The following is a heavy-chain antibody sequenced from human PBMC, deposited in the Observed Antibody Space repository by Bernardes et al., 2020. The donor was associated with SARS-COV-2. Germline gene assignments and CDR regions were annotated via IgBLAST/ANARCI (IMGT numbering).Heavy chain of an antibody. J-gene: IGHJ6*02. Sequence: SETLSLTCTVSGDSNKYYYWSWIRQPPGKGLEWVGYIYHSGSTNYNPPLKSRVTISIDTSKSQFSLKLTSVTAADTAVYYCARHGKYCNKGVCQTYYYYALDVWGQGTTVTVSS. CDR1: GDSNKYYY. V-gene: IGHV4-59*08. CDR3: ARHGKYCNKGVCQTYYYYALDV. D-gene: IGHD2-8*01. CDR2: IYHSGST.